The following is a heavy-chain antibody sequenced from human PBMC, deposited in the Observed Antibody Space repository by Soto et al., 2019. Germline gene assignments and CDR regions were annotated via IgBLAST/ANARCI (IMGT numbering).Heavy chain of an antibody. CDR3: ATSGSYYNSGMDV. Sequence: ASVKVSCKASGYTFTSYDIKWVRQATGQGLEWMGWMNPNSGNTGYAQKFQGRVTMTRDTSTSTVYMELSSLRSEDTAVYYCATSGSYYNSGMDVWGQGTTVTVSS. CDR1: GYTFTSYD. J-gene: IGHJ6*02. V-gene: IGHV1-8*01. CDR2: MNPNSGNT. D-gene: IGHD3-10*01.